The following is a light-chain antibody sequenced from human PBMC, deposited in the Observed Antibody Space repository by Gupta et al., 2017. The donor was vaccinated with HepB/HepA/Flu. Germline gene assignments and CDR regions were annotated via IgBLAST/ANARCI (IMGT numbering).Light chain of an antibody. Sequence: QSALTQPRSVSGSPGQSVTISCTGTSSDVGSYNFVSWYQQHPGKAPKLMIYDVSKRPSGVPDRFSASKSGTTASLTISGLQAEDEADYYCYSYEGTQNYWVFGGGTKLTVL. CDR2: DVS. CDR1: SSDVGSYNF. V-gene: IGLV2-11*01. J-gene: IGLJ3*02. CDR3: YSYEGTQNYWV.